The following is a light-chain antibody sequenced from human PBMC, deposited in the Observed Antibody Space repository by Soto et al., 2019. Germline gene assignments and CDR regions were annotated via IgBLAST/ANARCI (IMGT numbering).Light chain of an antibody. CDR1: HSVASN. CDR2: GAS. Sequence: EIVMTQSPASLSVSPGDGATLSFRASHSVASNVAWYQQKPGQGPRLLIHGASTRAVGVPARFSGSGSGTDFTLTISSLQSEDFAVYYCQQYHNWPPQYSFGQGTKLQIK. V-gene: IGKV3-15*01. J-gene: IGKJ2*01. CDR3: QQYHNWPPQYS.